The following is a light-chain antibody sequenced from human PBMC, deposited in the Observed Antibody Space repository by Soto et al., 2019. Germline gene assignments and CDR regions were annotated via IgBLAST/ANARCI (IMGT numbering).Light chain of an antibody. V-gene: IGKV3-11*01. Sequence: EIVLTQSPATLSLSPGERATLSCRASQNVSRFLAWYQRRPGQAPRLLIYDASNRASDIPARFSGSGSGTDFTLTISSLEPEDSAVYYCQQRSNWPPLTFGGGTKVDNK. CDR1: QNVSRF. CDR3: QQRSNWPPLT. J-gene: IGKJ4*01. CDR2: DAS.